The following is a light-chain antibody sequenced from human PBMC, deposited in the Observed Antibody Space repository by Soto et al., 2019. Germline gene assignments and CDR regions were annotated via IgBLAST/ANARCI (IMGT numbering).Light chain of an antibody. J-gene: IGKJ4*01. CDR3: QQRSNWPLP. CDR1: QSVSSY. Sequence: EIVLTQSPATLSLSPWERATLSCRASQSVSSYLAWYHQKPGQAPRLLIYDASNRATGIPARFSGSGSGTDFTLTIGSLEPEDFAVYYCQQRSNWPLPFGGGTKVEIK. V-gene: IGKV3-11*01. CDR2: DAS.